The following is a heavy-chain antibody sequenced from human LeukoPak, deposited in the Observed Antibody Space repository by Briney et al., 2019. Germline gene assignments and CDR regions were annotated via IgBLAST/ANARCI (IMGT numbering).Heavy chain of an antibody. CDR2: INHSGST. CDR1: GGSFSGYY. J-gene: IGHJ4*02. CDR3: ARDRMVRGVWAFYFDY. V-gene: IGHV4-34*01. Sequence: SETLSLTXAVYGGSFSGYYWSWIRQPPGKGLEWIGEINHSGSTNYNPSLKSRVTISVDTSKNQFSLKLSSVTAADTAVYYCARDRMVRGVWAFYFDYWGQGTLVTVSS. D-gene: IGHD3-10*01.